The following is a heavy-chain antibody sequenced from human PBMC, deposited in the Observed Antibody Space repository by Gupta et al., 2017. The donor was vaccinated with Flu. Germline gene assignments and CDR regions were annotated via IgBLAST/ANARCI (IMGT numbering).Heavy chain of an antibody. CDR2: ISYEGTSK. CDR1: SGYA. J-gene: IGHJ3*02. D-gene: IGHD6-6*01. V-gene: IGHV3-30-3*01. CDR3: ARDSGSSSSRAFDI. Sequence: SGYAMHWVRQAPGKGLEWVSVISYEGTSKYYTDSVKGRFTISKDNLKNTLYLEMNSLRADDTAVYYCARDSGSSSSRAFDIWGLVAMVTIS.